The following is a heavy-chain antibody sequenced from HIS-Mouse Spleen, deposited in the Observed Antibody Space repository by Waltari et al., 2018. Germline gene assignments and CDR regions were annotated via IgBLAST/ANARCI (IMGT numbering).Heavy chain of an antibody. D-gene: IGHD6-13*01. Sequence: QLQLQESGPGLVKPSETLSLTCTVSGGSISSSSYYWGWIRQPPGTGLEWIGSIYYSGAPTSNPSLKIRVTISVDTSKNQFSLKLSSVTAADTAVYYCAREIPYSSSWYDWYFDLWGRGTLVTVSS. J-gene: IGHJ2*01. CDR2: IYYSGAP. V-gene: IGHV4-39*07. CDR1: GGSISSSSYY. CDR3: AREIPYSSSWYDWYFDL.